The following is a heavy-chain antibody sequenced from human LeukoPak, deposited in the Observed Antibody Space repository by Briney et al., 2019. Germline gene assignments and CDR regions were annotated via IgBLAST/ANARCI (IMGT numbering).Heavy chain of an antibody. Sequence: ASVKVSCKASGYTFTSYYMHWVRQAPGQGLEWMGIINPSGGSTSYAQKFQGRVTMTRDTSTSTVYMELSSLRSEDTAVYYCARNYYDSSGYYVYYYYYGMDVWGQGTTVTVSS. CDR3: ARNYYDSSGYYVYYYYYGMDV. V-gene: IGHV1-46*01. CDR1: GYTFTSYY. J-gene: IGHJ6*02. CDR2: INPSGGST. D-gene: IGHD3-22*01.